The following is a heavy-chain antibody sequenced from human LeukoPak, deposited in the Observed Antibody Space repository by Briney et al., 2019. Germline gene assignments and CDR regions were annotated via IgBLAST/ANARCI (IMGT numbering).Heavy chain of an antibody. Sequence: PSETLSLTCAVYGGSFSGYYWSWIRQPPGKGLEWIGEINHSGSTNYNPSLKSRVTISVDTSKNQFSLKLSSVTAADTAVYYCARGGGDFWSGYYYYYYGMDVWGQGTTVTVSS. CDR1: GGSFSGYY. V-gene: IGHV4-34*01. D-gene: IGHD3-3*01. J-gene: IGHJ6*02. CDR3: ARGGGDFWSGYYYYYYGMDV. CDR2: INHSGST.